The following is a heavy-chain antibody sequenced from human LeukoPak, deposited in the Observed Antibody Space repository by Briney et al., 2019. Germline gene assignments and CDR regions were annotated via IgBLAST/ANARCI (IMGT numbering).Heavy chain of an antibody. CDR1: GFTFDDYA. D-gene: IGHD3/OR15-3a*01. Sequence: GGSLRLSCAASGFTFDDYAMHWVRQAPGKGLERVSGITWNSGSIGYADSVKGRFTISRDNAKNSLYLQMNSLRAEDTALYYCAKADFHGAFDIWGQGTMVTVSS. CDR2: ITWNSGSI. CDR3: AKADFHGAFDI. V-gene: IGHV3-9*01. J-gene: IGHJ3*02.